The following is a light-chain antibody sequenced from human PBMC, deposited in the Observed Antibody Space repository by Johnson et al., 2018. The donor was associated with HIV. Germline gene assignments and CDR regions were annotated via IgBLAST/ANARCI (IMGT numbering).Light chain of an antibody. CDR3: GTWDSSLSEGV. J-gene: IGLJ1*01. Sequence: QSVLTQPPSVSAAPGQKVTISCSGSSSNIGNNYVSWYQQLPGTAPKLLIYENNKRPSGIPDRFSGSKSGTSATLGITGLQTGDQADYYCGTWDSSLSEGVFETGTKVTVL. CDR1: SSNIGNNY. CDR2: ENN. V-gene: IGLV1-51*02.